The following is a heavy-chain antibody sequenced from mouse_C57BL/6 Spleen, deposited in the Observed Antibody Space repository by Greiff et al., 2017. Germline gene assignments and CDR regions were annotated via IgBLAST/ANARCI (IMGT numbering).Heavy chain of an antibody. J-gene: IGHJ4*01. Sequence: QVQLKQPGAELVRPGSSVKLSCKASGYTFTSYWMDWVKQRPGQGLEWIGNIYPSDSETHYNQKFKDKATLTVDKSSSTAYMQLSSLTSEDSAVYYCARRGDYYAMDYWGQGTSVTVSP. CDR2: IYPSDSET. CDR3: ARRGDYYAMDY. V-gene: IGHV1-61*01. CDR1: GYTFTSYW.